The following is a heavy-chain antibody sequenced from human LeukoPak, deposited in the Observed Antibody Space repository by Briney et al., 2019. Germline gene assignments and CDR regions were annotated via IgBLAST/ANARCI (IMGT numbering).Heavy chain of an antibody. V-gene: IGHV4-61*01. CDR1: GGSVSSGSYY. CDR3: ARDSWDYIAMDV. J-gene: IGHJ6*02. Sequence: SETLSLTCTVSGGSVSSGSYYWSWIRQPPGKGLEWIGYVHHTGSADYNPSLKSRVTISLDMSKSQFSLKLTSATAADTAVYYCARDSWDYIAMDVWGPGTTVTVSS. D-gene: IGHD4/OR15-4a*01. CDR2: VHHTGSA.